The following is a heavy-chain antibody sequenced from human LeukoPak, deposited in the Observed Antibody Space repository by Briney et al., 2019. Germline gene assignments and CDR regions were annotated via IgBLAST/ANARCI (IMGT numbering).Heavy chain of an antibody. CDR1: GYTFTSYY. J-gene: IGHJ4*02. CDR3: ARSTRRFGEFSQTWDY. CDR2: INPSGCST. D-gene: IGHD3-10*01. V-gene: IGHV1-46*01. Sequence: ASVKVSCKASGYTFTSYYMHCVRQAPGQGLEWMGIINPSGCSTSYAQKFQGRVTMTRDMSKSKVYMELSSLRSEDTAVYYCARSTRRFGEFSQTWDYWGQGTLVTVS.